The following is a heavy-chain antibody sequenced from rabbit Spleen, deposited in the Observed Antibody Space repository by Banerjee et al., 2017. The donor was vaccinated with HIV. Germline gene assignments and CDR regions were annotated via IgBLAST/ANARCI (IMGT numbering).Heavy chain of an antibody. V-gene: IGHV1S45*01. CDR1: GFSFSSSYW. D-gene: IGHD6-1*01. Sequence: QEQLEESGGDLVKPEGSLTLTCTASGFSFSSSYWIYWVRQAPGKGLEWIACIYAGSSGSTYYASWAKGRFTISKTSSTTVTLQMTSLTAADTATYFCARGGGVYGYVNLWGQGTLVTVS. J-gene: IGHJ4*01. CDR3: ARGGGVYGYVNL. CDR2: IYAGSSGST.